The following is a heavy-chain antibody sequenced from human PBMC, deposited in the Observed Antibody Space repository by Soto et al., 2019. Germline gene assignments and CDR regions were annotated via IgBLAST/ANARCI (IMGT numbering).Heavy chain of an antibody. J-gene: IGHJ5*02. CDR2: IRSKAYGGTT. CDR3: TRVRDIRFLEWYHPGFDP. V-gene: IGHV3-49*03. D-gene: IGHD3-3*01. Sequence: HPGGSLRLSCTASGFTFGGYAMSWFRQAPGKGLEWVGFIRSKAYGGTTEYAASVKGRFTISRDDSKSIAYLQMNSLKTEDTAVYYCTRVRDIRFLEWYHPGFDPWGQGTLVTVSS. CDR1: GFTFGGYA.